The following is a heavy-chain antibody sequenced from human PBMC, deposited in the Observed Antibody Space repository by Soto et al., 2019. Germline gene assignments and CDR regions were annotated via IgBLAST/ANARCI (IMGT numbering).Heavy chain of an antibody. CDR3: ARRTVTTYHYFDY. CDR1: GFTFSTYD. Sequence: GGSLRLSCVASGFTFSTYDMNWVRQAPGKGLEWVSSINRASIYIYYADSVRGRFTISRDNAKNPLYLQMDSLRVEDTAVYYCARRTVTTYHYFDYWGQGTLVTVSS. CDR2: INRASIYI. D-gene: IGHD4-17*01. V-gene: IGHV3-21*01. J-gene: IGHJ4*02.